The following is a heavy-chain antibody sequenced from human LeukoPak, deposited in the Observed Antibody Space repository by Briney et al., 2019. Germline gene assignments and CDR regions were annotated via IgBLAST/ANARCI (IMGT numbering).Heavy chain of an antibody. Sequence: SETLSLTCTVSGGSISSHYWSWIRQPPGKGLEWIGYIYYSGSTNYNPSLKSRVTISVDTSKNQFSLKLSSVTAADTAVYYCARYVGTGTKTRNFDYWGQGTLVTVSS. CDR3: ARYVGTGTKTRNFDY. J-gene: IGHJ4*02. CDR1: GGSISSHY. D-gene: IGHD1-7*01. V-gene: IGHV4-59*11. CDR2: IYYSGST.